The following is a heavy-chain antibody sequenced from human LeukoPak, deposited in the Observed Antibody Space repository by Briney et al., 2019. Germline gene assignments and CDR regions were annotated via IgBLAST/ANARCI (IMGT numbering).Heavy chain of an antibody. CDR2: IIPIFGTS. Sequence: SVKVSCKASGGTFSSYAISWVRQAPGQGLEWMGGIIPIFGTSNYAQKFQGRVTITADESTSTAYMDLSSLRSEDTAMYYCARDAPYYYGSGSYIDAFDIWGQGTMVTVSS. D-gene: IGHD3-10*01. J-gene: IGHJ3*02. CDR1: GGTFSSYA. CDR3: ARDAPYYYGSGSYIDAFDI. V-gene: IGHV1-69*13.